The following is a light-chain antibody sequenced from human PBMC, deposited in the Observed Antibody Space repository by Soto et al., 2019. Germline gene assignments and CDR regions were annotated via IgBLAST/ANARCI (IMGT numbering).Light chain of an antibody. CDR2: AAS. J-gene: IGKJ1*01. CDR3: QQSYSTPPWT. Sequence: DIQMTQSPSSLSASVGDRVTITCRASQSISSYLNWYQQKPGKAPKLLIYAASSLQSGVPSRFSGSGSGKDFTLTIRSLQPEDFANYYCQQSYSTPPWTLGQGTKVDIK. CDR1: QSISSY. V-gene: IGKV1-39*01.